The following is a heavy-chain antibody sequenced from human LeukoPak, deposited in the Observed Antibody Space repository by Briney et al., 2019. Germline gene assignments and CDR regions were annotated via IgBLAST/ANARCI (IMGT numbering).Heavy chain of an antibody. Sequence: GGSLRLSCAASGFTFSSYAMSWVRQAPGKGLEWVSAISASGSTFYADSVKGRFTISRDNSKNTLYLQMNSLRAEDTAVYYCARDIYTSFWGAYYYYGMDVWGQGTTVTVSS. CDR3: ARDIYTSFWGAYYYYGMDV. V-gene: IGHV3-23*01. CDR2: ISASGST. CDR1: GFTFSSYA. J-gene: IGHJ6*02. D-gene: IGHD3-16*01.